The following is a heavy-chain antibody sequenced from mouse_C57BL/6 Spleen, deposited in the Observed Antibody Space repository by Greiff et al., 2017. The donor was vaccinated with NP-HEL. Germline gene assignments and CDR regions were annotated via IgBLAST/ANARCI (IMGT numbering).Heavy chain of an antibody. Sequence: VQLKQSGPGMVKPSQSLSLTCTVTGYSITSGYDWHWIRHFPGNKLEWMGYISYSGSTNYNPSLKSRISITHDTSKNHFFLKLNSVTTEDTATYYCARGVYYYGSNYFDYWGQGTTLTVSS. J-gene: IGHJ2*01. D-gene: IGHD1-1*01. CDR2: ISYSGST. CDR3: ARGVYYYGSNYFDY. V-gene: IGHV3-1*01. CDR1: GYSITSGYD.